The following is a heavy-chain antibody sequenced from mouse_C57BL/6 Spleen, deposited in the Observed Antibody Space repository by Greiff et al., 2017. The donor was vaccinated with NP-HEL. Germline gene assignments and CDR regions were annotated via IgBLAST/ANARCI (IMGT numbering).Heavy chain of an antibody. CDR3: AMGQGAMDY. CDR2: IDPSDSYT. V-gene: IGHV1-69*01. D-gene: IGHD3-2*02. CDR1: GYTFTSYW. J-gene: IGHJ4*01. Sequence: QVQLQQPGAELVMPGASVKLSCKASGYTFTSYWMHWVKQRPGQGLEWIGEIDPSDSYTNYNQKFKGKSTLTVDKSSSTAYMQLSSLTSEDSAGYYCAMGQGAMDYWGQGTSVTVSS.